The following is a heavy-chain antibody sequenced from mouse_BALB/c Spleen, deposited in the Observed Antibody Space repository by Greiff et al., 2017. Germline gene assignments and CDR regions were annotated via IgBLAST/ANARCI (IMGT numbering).Heavy chain of an antibody. CDR1: GYTFTSYY. Sequence: QVQLKESGAELVKPGASVKLSCKASGYTFTSYYMYWVKQRPGQGLEWIGGINPSNGGTNFNEKFKSKATLTVDKSSSTAYMQLSSLTSEDSAVYYCTRRGYYYAMDYWGQGTSVTVSS. CDR2: INPSNGGT. V-gene: IGHV1S81*02. CDR3: TRRGYYYAMDY. J-gene: IGHJ4*01.